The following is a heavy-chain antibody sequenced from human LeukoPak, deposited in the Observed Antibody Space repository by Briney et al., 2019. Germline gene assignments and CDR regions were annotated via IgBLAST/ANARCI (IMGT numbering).Heavy chain of an antibody. J-gene: IGHJ6*02. D-gene: IGHD2-15*01. CDR1: GGSISSGDYY. V-gene: IGHV4-61*08. Sequence: SQTLSLTCTVSGGSISSGDYYWSWIRQPPGKGLEWIGYIYYSGSTNYNPSLKSRVTISVDTSKNQFSLKLSSVTAADTAVYYCARAAVGGIVGNYYGMDVWGQGTTVTVSS. CDR2: IYYSGST. CDR3: ARAAVGGIVGNYYGMDV.